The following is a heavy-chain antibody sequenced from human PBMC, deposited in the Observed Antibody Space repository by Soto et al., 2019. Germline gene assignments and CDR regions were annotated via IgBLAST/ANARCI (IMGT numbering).Heavy chain of an antibody. D-gene: IGHD6-13*01. V-gene: IGHV3-33*01. CDR2: IWYDGSNK. J-gene: IGHJ1*01. CDR3: ARATESSSGIVQH. Sequence: QVQLVESGGGVVQPGRSLRLSCAASGFTFSSYGMHWVRQAPGKGLEWLALIWYDGSNKYYAESGKGRFTISRDNSKNTLYLQMNSLRAEDTAVYYCARATESSSGIVQHWGLGTLVTVSS. CDR1: GFTFSSYG.